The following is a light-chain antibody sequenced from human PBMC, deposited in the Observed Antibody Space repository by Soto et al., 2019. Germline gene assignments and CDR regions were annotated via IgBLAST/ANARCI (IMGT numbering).Light chain of an antibody. Sequence: EVVLTQSPGTLSLSPGERATLSCRASQSVSSTYLAWYQQKPGQAPRLLIYGASNRATGIPDRFSGSGSGTDFTLTIRRLEPEDFATYFCQHGYSTPLTFGGGTKVDIK. V-gene: IGKV3-20*01. CDR2: GAS. CDR3: QHGYSTPLT. J-gene: IGKJ4*01. CDR1: QSVSSTY.